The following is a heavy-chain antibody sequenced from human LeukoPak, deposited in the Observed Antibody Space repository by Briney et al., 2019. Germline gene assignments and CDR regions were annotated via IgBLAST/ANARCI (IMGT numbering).Heavy chain of an antibody. CDR1: GFTFSSYW. CDR3: ARAPGYSGGWYNI. D-gene: IGHD6-19*01. Sequence: GGSLRLSCAASGFTFSSYWMHWVRHAPGKGLVWVSHINSDGSSTSYADSVKGRFTISRDNAKNTLYLQMNSLRAEDTAVYYCARAPGYSGGWYNIWGQGTLVTISS. V-gene: IGHV3-74*01. CDR2: INSDGSST. J-gene: IGHJ4*02.